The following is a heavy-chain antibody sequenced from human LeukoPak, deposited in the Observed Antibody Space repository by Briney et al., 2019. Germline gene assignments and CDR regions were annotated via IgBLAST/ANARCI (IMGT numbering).Heavy chain of an antibody. Sequence: GGSLSLSFSPSGFPFSSYAMGWVPQPPRKGLNGVSVISGSGDTTFYGDSVKGRFSISRDNSKNTLYLQVNSLRVEDTAVYYCAKLPEEHLNLDYWGQGTLVTVSS. D-gene: IGHD1-14*01. J-gene: IGHJ4*02. V-gene: IGHV3-23*01. CDR3: AKLPEEHLNLDY. CDR1: GFPFSSYA. CDR2: ISGSGDTT.